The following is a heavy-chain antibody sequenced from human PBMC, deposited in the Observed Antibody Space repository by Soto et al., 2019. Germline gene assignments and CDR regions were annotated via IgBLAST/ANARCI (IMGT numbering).Heavy chain of an antibody. Sequence: EVQLVESGGGLIQPGGSLRLSCAASGFTVSSNYMSWVRQAPGKGLEWVSVIYSGGSTYYADSVKGRFTISRDNSKNTLYLQMNSLRAEDTAVYYCARGCEYCSGGAIFEHWGQGTLVTVSS. CDR3: ARGCEYCSGGAIFEH. CDR2: IYSGGST. D-gene: IGHD2-15*01. CDR1: GFTVSSNY. V-gene: IGHV3-53*01. J-gene: IGHJ1*01.